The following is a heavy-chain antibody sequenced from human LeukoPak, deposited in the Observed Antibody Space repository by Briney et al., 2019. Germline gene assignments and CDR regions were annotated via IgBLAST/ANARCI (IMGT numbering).Heavy chain of an antibody. V-gene: IGHV1-18*01. CDR3: ARHVTTAGAAFDI. D-gene: IGHD4-17*01. Sequence: GASVKVSCKASGYTFTNYGITWVRQAPGQGLEWMGWINAHSGNTNYAQKIQGRVTMTTDTSTTTAYMELRSLRSDDTAVYYCARHVTTAGAAFDIWGQGTMVTDSS. CDR2: INAHSGNT. J-gene: IGHJ3*02. CDR1: GYTFTNYG.